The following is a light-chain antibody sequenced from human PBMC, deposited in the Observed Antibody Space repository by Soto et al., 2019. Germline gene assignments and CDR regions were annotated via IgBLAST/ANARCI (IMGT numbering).Light chain of an antibody. V-gene: IGKV3-11*01. J-gene: IGKJ1*01. CDR2: HAS. CDR1: QSIGTY. Sequence: EIVLTQSPVTLSLSPGERATLSCRASQSIGTYLAWYQQKPDQAPRLLIYHASNRATGIPARFSGSGSGTDFTLTISSLEPEDFAVYYCQQRSDWTRTFCQGTKVEVK. CDR3: QQRSDWTRT.